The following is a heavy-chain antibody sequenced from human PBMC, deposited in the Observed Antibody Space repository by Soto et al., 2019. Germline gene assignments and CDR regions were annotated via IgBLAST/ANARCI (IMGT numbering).Heavy chain of an antibody. CDR3: ARVVSSSWYGHYITEYYFDY. CDR2: IIPFFGTA. Sequence: QVQLVQSGAEVKKPGSSVKVSCKASGGTFSSYAISWVRQAPGQGLEWMGGIIPFFGTANYAQKFQGRVTSTADESTSTAYMELISLRSEDTAVYYCARVVSSSWYGHYITEYYFDYWGQGTLVTVSS. CDR1: GGTFSSYA. J-gene: IGHJ4*02. V-gene: IGHV1-69*01. D-gene: IGHD6-13*01.